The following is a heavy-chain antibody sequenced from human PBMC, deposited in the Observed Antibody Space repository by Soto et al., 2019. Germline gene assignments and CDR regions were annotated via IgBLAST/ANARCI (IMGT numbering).Heavy chain of an antibody. V-gene: IGHV3-33*01. CDR2: IWYDGSNK. CDR1: GFTFSSYG. D-gene: IGHD3-10*01. CDR3: ARQSNMAPNYYYYYGMDV. Sequence: GGALRLSCAASGFTFSSYGMHWGRQAPGKGLEWVAVIWYDGSNKYYADSVKGRFTISRDNSKNTLYLQMNSLRAEDTAVYYCARQSNMAPNYYYYYGMDVWGQGTTVTVSS. J-gene: IGHJ6*02.